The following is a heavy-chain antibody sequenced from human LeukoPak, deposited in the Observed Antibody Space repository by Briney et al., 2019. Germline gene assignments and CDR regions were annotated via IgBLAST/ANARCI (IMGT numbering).Heavy chain of an antibody. Sequence: ASVTVSCKASGYTFTSYDINWVRQATGQGLEWMGWMNPNSGNTGYAQKFQGRVTMTRNTSISTAYMELSSLRSEDTAVYYCSKGAGGARPRDYYYYGMDVWGQGTTVTVSS. J-gene: IGHJ6*02. CDR1: GYTFTSYD. CDR2: MNPNSGNT. D-gene: IGHD1-26*01. CDR3: SKGAGGARPRDYYYYGMDV. V-gene: IGHV1-8*01.